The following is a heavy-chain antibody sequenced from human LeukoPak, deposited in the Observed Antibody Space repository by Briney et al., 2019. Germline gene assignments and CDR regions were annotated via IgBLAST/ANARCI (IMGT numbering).Heavy chain of an antibody. Sequence: ASVKVSCKASGYTFTSYAMNWVRQAPGQGLEWMGWINPNSGGTNYAQKFQGRVTMARDTSISTAYMELSRLRSDDTAVYYCARVVGYDFWSGYYYYMDVWGKGTTVTVSS. V-gene: IGHV1-2*02. CDR2: INPNSGGT. CDR3: ARVVGYDFWSGYYYYMDV. J-gene: IGHJ6*03. D-gene: IGHD3-3*01. CDR1: GYTFTSYA.